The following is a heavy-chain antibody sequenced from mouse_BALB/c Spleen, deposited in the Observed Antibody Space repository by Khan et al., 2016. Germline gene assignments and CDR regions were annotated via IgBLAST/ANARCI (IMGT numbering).Heavy chain of an antibody. J-gene: IGHJ4*01. CDR3: ARGDGNYLYYYSMDY. CDR1: GYTFTNYG. CDR2: INTYTGEQ. Sequence: QIQLVQSGPELKKPGETVKISCKASGYTFTNYGMNWVKQAPGKGLKWMGWINTYTGEQTYADDFKGRFAFSLETSARTAYLQINNLKNEDMATYFGARGDGNYLYYYSMDYWGQGTSVTVSS. V-gene: IGHV9-1*02. D-gene: IGHD2-1*01.